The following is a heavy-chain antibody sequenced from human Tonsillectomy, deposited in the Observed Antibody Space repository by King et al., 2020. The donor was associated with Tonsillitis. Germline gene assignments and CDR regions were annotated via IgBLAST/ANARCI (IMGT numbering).Heavy chain of an antibody. CDR3: AREYYKFSFDP. J-gene: IGHJ5*02. D-gene: IGHD3/OR15-3a*01. V-gene: IGHV4-61*02. CDR1: GGSISSGIYY. CDR2: IYTSGST. Sequence: PLQESGPGLVKPSQTLSLTCTVSGGSISSGIYYWSWIRPPAGKGLEWIGRIYTSGSTNINSSLKSRVTISVDTSKNQISLRLTSVTAADTAVYFCAREYYKFSFDPWGQGTLVTVSS.